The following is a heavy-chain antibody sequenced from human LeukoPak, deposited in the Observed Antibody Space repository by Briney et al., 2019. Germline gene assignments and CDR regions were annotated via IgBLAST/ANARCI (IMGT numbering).Heavy chain of an antibody. Sequence: GRSLGLSCAASGFTFSSYGMHWVRQAPGKGLEWVAVISYDGSNKYYADSVKGRFIISRDNSKNTLYLQMNSLRAEDTAVYYCAKLRLELRASDYGMDVWGQGTTVTVSS. V-gene: IGHV3-30*18. CDR2: ISYDGSNK. CDR1: GFTFSSYG. J-gene: IGHJ6*02. CDR3: AKLRLELRASDYGMDV. D-gene: IGHD1-26*01.